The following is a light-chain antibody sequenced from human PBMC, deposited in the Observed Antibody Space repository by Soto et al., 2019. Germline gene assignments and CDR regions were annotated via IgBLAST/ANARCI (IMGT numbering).Light chain of an antibody. J-gene: IGKJ3*01. CDR3: QQADSFPFT. Sequence: DIQLTQSPSSVSASVGDRVTITGRASQDIGPSLAWSQQKPGQAPKLLIYVVSNLQSGVPSRFSGDGSGTDFNLTITSVQPEDFATYHCQQADSFPFTFGPGTKVDFK. V-gene: IGKV1-12*01. CDR2: VVS. CDR1: QDIGPS.